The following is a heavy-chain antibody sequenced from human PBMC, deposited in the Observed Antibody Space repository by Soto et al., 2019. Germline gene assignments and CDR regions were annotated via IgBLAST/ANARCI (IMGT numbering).Heavy chain of an antibody. V-gene: IGHV3-30*04. CDR1: GFSFHKYA. D-gene: IGHD2-2*01. Sequence: PGVSLRLSCAAPGFSFHKYAMHWVRQAPGKGLEWVAVISYDGKNKYYADSVKGRFTISRDNSKKTLYLQMNSLRAEDTAVYHFARERYCSSTRCYGRCSTCSGMACWGKGTWVTVSS. J-gene: IGHJ6*03. CDR3: ARERYCSSTRCYGRCSTCSGMAC. CDR2: ISYDGKNK.